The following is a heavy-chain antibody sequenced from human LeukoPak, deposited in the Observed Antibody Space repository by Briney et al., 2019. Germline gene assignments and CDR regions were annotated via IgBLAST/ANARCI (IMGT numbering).Heavy chain of an antibody. J-gene: IGHJ6*03. V-gene: IGHV4-59*01. CDR1: GGSISNYY. Sequence: SETLSLTCTVSGGSISNYYWNWIRQPPGKGLEWIGYIYYSGTTNYNPSLKSRVTISVDTSKNQFSLKLSSVTAADTAVYYCARAFYPGYYSYMAVWGKGTTVTVSS. CDR3: ARAFYPGYYSYMAV. CDR2: IYYSGTT. D-gene: IGHD3-3*02.